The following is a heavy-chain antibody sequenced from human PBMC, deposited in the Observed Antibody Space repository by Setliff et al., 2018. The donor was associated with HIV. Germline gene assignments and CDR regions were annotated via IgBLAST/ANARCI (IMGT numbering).Heavy chain of an antibody. Sequence: PSETLSLTCGVSGGPIATNNWWSWIRQPPGKGLEYIGYIYYSGSSNYNPSLKSRVTISVDTSKNQFSLKLRSVTAADTAVYYCARELGIQLWPNAFDIWGQGTMVTVSS. CDR1: GGPIATNNW. CDR2: IYYSGSS. J-gene: IGHJ3*02. V-gene: IGHV4-59*01. CDR3: ARELGIQLWPNAFDI. D-gene: IGHD5-18*01.